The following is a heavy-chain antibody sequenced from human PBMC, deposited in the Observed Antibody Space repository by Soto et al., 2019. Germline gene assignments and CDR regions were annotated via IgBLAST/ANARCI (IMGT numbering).Heavy chain of an antibody. CDR1: GYTFTSYA. J-gene: IGHJ5*02. CDR2: INAGNGNT. CDR3: ARERALLRYFDSYNWFDP. Sequence: ASVKVSCKASGYTFTSYAMHWVRQAPGQRLEWMGWINAGNGNTKYSQKFQGRVTITRDTSASTAYMELSSLRSEDTAVYYCARERALLRYFDSYNWFDPWGQGTRVTVAS. V-gene: IGHV1-3*01. D-gene: IGHD3-9*01.